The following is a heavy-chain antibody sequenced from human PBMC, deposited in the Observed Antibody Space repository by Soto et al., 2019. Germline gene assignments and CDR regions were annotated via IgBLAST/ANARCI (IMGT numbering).Heavy chain of an antibody. Sequence: SETLSLTCTVSGGSISSGDYYWSWIRQPPGKGLEWIGYIYYSGSTYYNPSLKSRVTISVDTSKNQFSLKLSSVTAADTAGYYCARGQGYYDFGSCYWFAPRGKRALVTLAS. CDR3: ARGQGYYDFGSCYWFAP. J-gene: IGHJ5*02. V-gene: IGHV4-30-4*01. D-gene: IGHD3-3*01. CDR2: IYYSGST. CDR1: GGSISSGDYY.